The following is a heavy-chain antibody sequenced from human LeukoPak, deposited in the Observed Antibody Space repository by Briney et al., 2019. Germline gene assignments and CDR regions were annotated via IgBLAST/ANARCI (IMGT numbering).Heavy chain of an antibody. CDR3: ARDAGAPSGSNPLDY. V-gene: IGHV3-66*01. CDR2: IYSGGST. D-gene: IGHD5-12*01. CDR1: EFSVGSNY. Sequence: GGSLRLSYAASEFSVGSNYMTWVRQAPGKGLEWVSLIYSGGSTYYADSVKGRFTISRDNSKNTLYLQMNSLRAEDTAVYYCARDAGAPSGSNPLDYWGQGTLVTVSS. J-gene: IGHJ4*02.